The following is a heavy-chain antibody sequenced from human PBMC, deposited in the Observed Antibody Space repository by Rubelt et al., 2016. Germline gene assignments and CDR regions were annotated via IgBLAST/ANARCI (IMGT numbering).Heavy chain of an antibody. CDR1: GGSISSYY. CDR3: ARGPQWELPTYDY. CDR2: VHSSGSS. D-gene: IGHD1-26*01. V-gene: IGHV4-59*01. J-gene: IGHJ4*02. Sequence: QVQLQESGPGLVKPSETLSLTCTVSGGSISSYYWSWIRQPPGRGLEWIGYVHSSGSSTYNPSLKSRVTISVDTSKNHFSRKLTSVTAADAAVYYCARGPQWELPTYDYWGQGSLVTVSS.